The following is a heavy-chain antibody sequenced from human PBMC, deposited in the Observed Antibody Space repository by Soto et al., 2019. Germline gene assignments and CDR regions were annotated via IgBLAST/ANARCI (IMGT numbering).Heavy chain of an antibody. V-gene: IGHV3-74*01. CDR1: GFTFSNYW. Sequence: EVQLVESGGGLVQPGGSLRLSCAGSGFTFSNYWMHWVRQAPGKGLEWVSRIDHDGPTDYADSVRARFTISRDNAENTLYLQMNSLRPEDKAVYYCVRDSHSDYWGQGTLVTVSS. CDR3: VRDSHSDY. CDR2: IDHDGPT. J-gene: IGHJ4*02.